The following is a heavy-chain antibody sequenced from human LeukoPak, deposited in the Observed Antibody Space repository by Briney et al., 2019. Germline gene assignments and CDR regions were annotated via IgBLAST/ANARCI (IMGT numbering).Heavy chain of an antibody. CDR2: INHSGST. D-gene: IGHD2-21*01. J-gene: IGHJ6*02. V-gene: IGHV4-34*01. CDR3: ARYKVWTHRYSSYYYYYGMDV. CDR1: GGSFSGYY. Sequence: SETLSLTCAVYGGSFSGYYWSWIRQPPGKGLEWIGEINHSGSTNYNPSLKSRVTISVDTSKNQFSLKLSSVTAADTAVYYCARYKVWTHRYSSYYYYYGMDVWGQGTTVTVSS.